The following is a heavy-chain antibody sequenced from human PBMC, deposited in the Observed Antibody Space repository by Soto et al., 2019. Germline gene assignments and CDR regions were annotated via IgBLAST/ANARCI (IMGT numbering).Heavy chain of an antibody. Sequence: QVQLQESGPGLVKPSGTLSLTCAVSGGSISSSSWWTWVRQSPGKGLEWIGEFFESGATNYNPAIKSRLTMSVDKSKNQFSLNLSSLTAADTAVYFCTTSHAGGLNNWGQGTLVTVSS. CDR3: TTSHAGGLNN. V-gene: IGHV4-4*02. J-gene: IGHJ4*02. CDR1: GGSISSSSW. CDR2: FFESGAT. D-gene: IGHD3-16*01.